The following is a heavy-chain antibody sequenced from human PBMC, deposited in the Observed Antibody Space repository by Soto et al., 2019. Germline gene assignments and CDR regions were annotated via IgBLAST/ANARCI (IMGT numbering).Heavy chain of an antibody. CDR3: ARHGTYCNSRSCSHGFDV. CDR2: IFPGDSET. V-gene: IGHV5-51*01. CDR1: GYSFSNYW. D-gene: IGHD2-15*01. Sequence: XESLKTYRKGAGYSFSNYWIGWLRQVPGKGLDWLGFIFPGDSETTYNPSFEDQATMSADKSTDTAYLQWTSLKASDTAIYYCARHGTYCNSRSCSHGFDVWGQGTLVTVSS. J-gene: IGHJ4*01.